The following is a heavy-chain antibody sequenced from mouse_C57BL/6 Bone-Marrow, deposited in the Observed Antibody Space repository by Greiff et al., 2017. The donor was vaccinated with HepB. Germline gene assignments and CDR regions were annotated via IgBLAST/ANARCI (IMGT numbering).Heavy chain of an antibody. J-gene: IGHJ2*01. CDR1: GYTFTDYY. D-gene: IGHD2-2*01. V-gene: IGHV1-26*01. CDR2: INPNNGGT. CDR3: AKFIYYGSLYYFDY. Sequence: EVKLQQSGPELVKPGASVKISCKASGYTFTDYYMNWVKQSHGKSLEWIGDINPNNGGTSYNQKFKGKATLTVDKSSSTAYMELRSLTSEDSAVYYCAKFIYYGSLYYFDYWGQGTTLTVSS.